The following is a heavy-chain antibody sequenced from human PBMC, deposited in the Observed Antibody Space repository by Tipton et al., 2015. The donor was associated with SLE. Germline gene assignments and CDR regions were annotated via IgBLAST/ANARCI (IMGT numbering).Heavy chain of an antibody. CDR2: INHSGST. D-gene: IGHD2-2*01. CDR3: SRAQRVPIRAFDI. J-gene: IGHJ3*02. V-gene: IGHV4-34*01. Sequence: TLSLTCAVYGGSFSGYYWSWIRQPPGKGLEWIGEINHSGSTNYNPSLKSRVTISVDTSKNQFSLKLSAVTAADTAVYYCSRAQRVPIRAFDIWGQGTMVTVSS. CDR1: GGSFSGYY.